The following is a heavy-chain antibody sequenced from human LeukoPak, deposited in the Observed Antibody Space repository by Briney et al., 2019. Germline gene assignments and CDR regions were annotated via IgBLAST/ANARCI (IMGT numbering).Heavy chain of an antibody. J-gene: IGHJ3*02. CDR3: ARDPQYYDFWSGYLRGAFDI. CDR1: GGSISSYY. Sequence: PSETLSLTCTVSGGSISSYYWSWIRQPPGKGLEWIGYIHYSGSTNYNPSLKSRVTISVETSKNQFSLKLSSVTAADTAVYYCARDPQYYDFWSGYLRGAFDIWGQGTMVTVSS. CDR2: IHYSGST. V-gene: IGHV4-59*01. D-gene: IGHD3-3*01.